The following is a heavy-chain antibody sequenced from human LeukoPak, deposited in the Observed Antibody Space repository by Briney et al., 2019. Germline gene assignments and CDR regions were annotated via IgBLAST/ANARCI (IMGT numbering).Heavy chain of an antibody. Sequence: ASVKVSCKASGYTFTGYYMHWVRQAPGQGLEWMGWINPNSGGTNYAQKFQGRVTMTRDTSISTAYMELSRLRSDDTAVYYCARGQDGSYYGYFDYWGQGTLVTVSS. J-gene: IGHJ4*02. CDR2: INPNSGGT. V-gene: IGHV1-2*02. D-gene: IGHD1-26*01. CDR1: GYTFTGYY. CDR3: ARGQDGSYYGYFDY.